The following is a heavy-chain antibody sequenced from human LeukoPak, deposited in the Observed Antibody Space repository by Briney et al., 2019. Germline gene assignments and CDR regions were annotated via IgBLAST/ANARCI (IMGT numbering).Heavy chain of an antibody. CDR1: GGSIISGDYY. D-gene: IGHD2-2*02. CDR2: IYHNGDT. CDR3: ARAGVVPAAINRAFDI. Sequence: SQTLSLTCIVPGGSIISGDYYWSWIRQPPGKGLEWIGYIYHNGDTYYNPSLKGRVSISVDTSKNQFSLKLSSVTAADTAVYYCARAGVVPAAINRAFDIWGQGSVVTVSS. V-gene: IGHV4-30-4*08. J-gene: IGHJ3*02.